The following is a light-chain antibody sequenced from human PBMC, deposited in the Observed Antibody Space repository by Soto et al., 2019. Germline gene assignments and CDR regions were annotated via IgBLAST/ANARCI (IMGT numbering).Light chain of an antibody. Sequence: DIQMTQSPSSVSASVGDRVTISCRASEDINSRLAWYQQKPGNAPKLLIYAAFILQSGVPSRFSGYGSGTDFTLSISSLQPEDFATYYCQQADSFPITFGQVTRLEIK. CDR3: QQADSFPIT. J-gene: IGKJ5*01. V-gene: IGKV1-12*01. CDR1: EDINSR. CDR2: AAF.